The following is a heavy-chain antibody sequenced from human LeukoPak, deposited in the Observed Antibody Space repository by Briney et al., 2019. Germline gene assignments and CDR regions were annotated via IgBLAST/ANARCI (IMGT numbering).Heavy chain of an antibody. CDR2: IIPILGIA. J-gene: IGHJ4*02. V-gene: IGHV1-69*04. Sequence: ASVKVSCKASGGTFSSYAISWVRQVRGQGLEWMGRIIPILGIANYAQKFQGRVTITADKSTSTAYMELSSLRSEDTAVYYCARGTLYSSSPFDYWGQGTLVTVSS. D-gene: IGHD6-6*01. CDR3: ARGTLYSSSPFDY. CDR1: GGTFSSYA.